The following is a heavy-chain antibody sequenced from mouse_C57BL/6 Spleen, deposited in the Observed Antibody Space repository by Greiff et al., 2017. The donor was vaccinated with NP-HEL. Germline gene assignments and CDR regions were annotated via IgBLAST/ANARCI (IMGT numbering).Heavy chain of an antibody. CDR2: IYPGSGST. Sequence: QVQLQQPGAELVKPGASVKMSCKASGYTFTSYWITWVKQRPGQGLEWIGDIYPGSGSTNYNEKFKSKATLTVDTSSSTAYMQLSSLTSEDSAVYYCARCYNGSSYWGAMDDWGQGTSVTVSS. D-gene: IGHD1-1*01. J-gene: IGHJ4*01. CDR1: GYTFTSYW. V-gene: IGHV1-55*01. CDR3: ARCYNGSSYWGAMDD.